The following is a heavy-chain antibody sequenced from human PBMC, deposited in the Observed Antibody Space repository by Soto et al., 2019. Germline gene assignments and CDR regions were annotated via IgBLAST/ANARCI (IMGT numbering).Heavy chain of an antibody. CDR2: ISDDGASI. CDR3: ARENSVQAWLHHFDH. D-gene: IGHD5-18*01. Sequence: PAGSLRLSCEASGSSFSSFAMNWVRQAPGRGLEWVSYISDDGASIYYADSLKGRFTISRDNAKNSLSLQMNNLRAEDTAVYYCARENSVQAWLHHFDHWGLGTLVTVSS. J-gene: IGHJ4*02. CDR1: GSSFSSFA. V-gene: IGHV3-48*03.